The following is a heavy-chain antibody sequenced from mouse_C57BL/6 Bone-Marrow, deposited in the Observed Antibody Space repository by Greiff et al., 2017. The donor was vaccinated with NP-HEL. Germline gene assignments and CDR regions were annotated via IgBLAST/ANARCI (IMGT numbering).Heavy chain of an antibody. CDR1: GFNIKDDY. CDR3: TVRYYDVGAWFAY. J-gene: IGHJ3*01. CDR2: IDPENGGT. D-gene: IGHD2-4*01. Sequence: VQLQQSGAELVRPGASVKLSCTASGFNIKDDYMHWVQQRPEQGLEWIGWIDPENGGTEYASKFQGKATITADTSSNTAYLQLSSLTSEDTAVYYCTVRYYDVGAWFAYWGQGTLVTVSA. V-gene: IGHV14-4*01.